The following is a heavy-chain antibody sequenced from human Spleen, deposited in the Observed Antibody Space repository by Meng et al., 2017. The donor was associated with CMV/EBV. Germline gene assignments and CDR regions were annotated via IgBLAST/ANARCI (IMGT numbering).Heavy chain of an antibody. J-gene: IGHJ4*02. CDR3: AKEATGSYYRKYYIDF. Sequence: VFTFSGSVMSLVRQAPGKGLEWVSVIYSVGTSTYYSDSVKGRFTISRDNFKKTLYLQMNSLRAENTAVYYCAKEATGSYYRKYYIDFWGQGTLVTVSS. D-gene: IGHD1-26*01. CDR2: IYSVGTST. V-gene: IGHV3-23*03. CDR1: VFTFSGSV.